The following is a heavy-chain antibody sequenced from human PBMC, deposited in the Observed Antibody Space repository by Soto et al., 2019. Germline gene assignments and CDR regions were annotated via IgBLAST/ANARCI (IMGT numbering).Heavy chain of an antibody. CDR3: ASGHDAYKVRY. CDR2: IYYTGKT. J-gene: IGHJ4*02. V-gene: IGHV4-31*03. Sequence: QVQLQESGPGLVKPSQTLSLTCTVSGGSISSGGTGSYWTWIRQLPGKGLEWIGYIYYTGKTYYTPSLKSRPTISIDTSENHFSLKLTSVTAADPAVYFCASGHDAYKVRYWGQGTLVTVSS. D-gene: IGHD1-1*01. CDR1: GGSISSGGTGSY.